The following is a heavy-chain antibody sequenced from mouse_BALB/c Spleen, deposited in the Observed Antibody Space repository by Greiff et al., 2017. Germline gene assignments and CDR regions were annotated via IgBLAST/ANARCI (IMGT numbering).Heavy chain of an antibody. J-gene: IGHJ1*01. CDR1: GDSITSGY. CDR3: ARSGYGSSLWYFDV. V-gene: IGHV3-8*02. CDR2: ISYSGST. Sequence: EVKLVESGPSLVKPSQTLSLTCSVTGDSITSGYWNWIRKFPGNKLEYMGYISYSGSTYYNPSLKSRISITRDTSKNQYYLQLNSVTTEDTATYYCARSGYGSSLWYFDVWGAGTTVTVSS. D-gene: IGHD1-1*01.